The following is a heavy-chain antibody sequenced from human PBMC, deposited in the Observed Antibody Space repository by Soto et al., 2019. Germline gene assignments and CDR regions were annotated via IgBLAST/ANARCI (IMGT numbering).Heavy chain of an antibody. CDR1: GFSFSSFA. D-gene: IGHD4-17*01. Sequence: EVQLLESGGGLVHPGESLRLSCEASGFSFSSFAMSWVRQAPGKGLEWVSGIGGSGSSTYYGDSVKGRFTISRDNSKNTLDLQMNSLRVEDTAVYYCARAEADYGDQDHFDFWGQGTLVTVSS. CDR3: ARAEADYGDQDHFDF. CDR2: IGGSGSST. V-gene: IGHV3-23*01. J-gene: IGHJ4*02.